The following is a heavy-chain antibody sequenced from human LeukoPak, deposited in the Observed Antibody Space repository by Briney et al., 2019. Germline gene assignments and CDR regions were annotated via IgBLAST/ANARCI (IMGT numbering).Heavy chain of an antibody. D-gene: IGHD6-13*01. CDR1: GFTFSSYS. V-gene: IGHV3-21*01. CDR2: ISSSSSYI. Sequence: PGGSLRLSCAASGFTFSSYSMNWVRQAPGKGLEWVSSISSSSSYIHYADSVKGRFTISRDNAKNSLYLQMNSLRAEDTAVYYCARDHRLGSSSWYWFDPWGQGTLVTVSS. J-gene: IGHJ5*02. CDR3: ARDHRLGSSSWYWFDP.